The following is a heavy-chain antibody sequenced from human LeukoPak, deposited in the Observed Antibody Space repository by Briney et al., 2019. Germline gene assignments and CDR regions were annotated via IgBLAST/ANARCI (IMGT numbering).Heavy chain of an antibody. V-gene: IGHV1-46*01. CDR2: INPSGGST. D-gene: IGHD6-13*01. J-gene: IGHJ5*02. CDR1: GYTFTSYY. CDR3: ARDGIAAAGRSGCWFDP. Sequence: ASVKVSCKASGYTFTSYYMHWVRQAPGQGPGWMGIINPSGGSTSYAQKFQGRVTMTRDTSTSTVYMELSSLRSEDTAVYYCARDGIAAAGRSGCWFDPWGQGTLVTVSS.